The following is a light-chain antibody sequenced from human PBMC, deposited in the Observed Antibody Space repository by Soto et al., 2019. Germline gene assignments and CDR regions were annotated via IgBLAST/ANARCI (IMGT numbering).Light chain of an antibody. Sequence: IVLTQYPGTRSLSPEERATLSCRASQSVSSSYLAWYQQRPGQPPRLLIYGASIRAAGIPGRFSGSGSGTDFNLTISRLEHEDFVMCYCQSGTFGPGTKVDIK. CDR2: GAS. J-gene: IGKJ3*01. CDR3: QSGT. CDR1: QSVSSSY. V-gene: IGKV3-20*01.